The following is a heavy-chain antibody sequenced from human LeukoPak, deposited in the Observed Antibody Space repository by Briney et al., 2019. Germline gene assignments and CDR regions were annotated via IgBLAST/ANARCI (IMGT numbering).Heavy chain of an antibody. CDR3: ARPYYYDSSGKDY. V-gene: IGHV3-30*03. CDR2: ISYDGSNK. J-gene: IGHJ4*02. Sequence: GGSLRLSCAASGLTFSSYGMHWVRQAPGKGLEWVAVISYDGSNKYYADSVKGRFTISRDNSKNTLYLQMNSLRAEDTAVYYCARPYYYDSSGKDYWGQGTLVTVSS. D-gene: IGHD3-22*01. CDR1: GLTFSSYG.